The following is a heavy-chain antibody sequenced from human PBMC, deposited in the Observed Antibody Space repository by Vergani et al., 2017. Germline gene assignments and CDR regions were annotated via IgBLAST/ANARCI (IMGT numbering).Heavy chain of an antibody. CDR2: IYYSGST. D-gene: IGHD3-22*01. CDR1: GGSISSYY. V-gene: IGHV4-59*08. Sequence: QVQLQESGPGLVKPSETLSLTCTVSGGSISSYYWSWIRQPPGKGLEWIGYIYYSGSTNYNPSLKSRVTISVDTSKNQFSLKLSSVTAADTAVYYCARSSGYYLNWFDPWGQGTLVTVSS. CDR3: ARSSGYYLNWFDP. J-gene: IGHJ5*02.